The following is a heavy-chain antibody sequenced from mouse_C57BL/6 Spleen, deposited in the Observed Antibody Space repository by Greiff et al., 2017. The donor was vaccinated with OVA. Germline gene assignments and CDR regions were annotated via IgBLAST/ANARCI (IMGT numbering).Heavy chain of an antibody. Sequence: VQLQQSGPELVKPGASVKISCKASGYTFTDYYMNWVKQSHGKSLEWIGDINPNNGGTSYNQKFKGKATLTVDKSSSTAYMELRSLTSEDSAVYDCARLGYYGSSYGWYFDVWGTGTTVTVSS. CDR1: GYTFTDYY. CDR3: ARLGYYGSSYGWYFDV. CDR2: INPNNGGT. J-gene: IGHJ1*03. V-gene: IGHV1-26*01. D-gene: IGHD1-1*01.